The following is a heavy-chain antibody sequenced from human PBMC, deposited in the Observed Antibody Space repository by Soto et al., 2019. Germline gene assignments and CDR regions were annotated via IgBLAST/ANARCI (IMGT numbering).Heavy chain of an antibody. CDR3: ARGRMIQFEGYGMDV. V-gene: IGHV1-69*13. D-gene: IGHD5-18*01. J-gene: IGHJ6*02. CDR2: IIPIFGTA. CDR1: GGTFSSYA. Sequence: SVKVSCKASGGTFSSYAISWVRQAPGQGLEWMGGIIPIFGTAIYAQKFQGRVTITADESTSTAYMELSSLRSEDTAVYYCARGRMIQFEGYGMDVWGQGXTVTVSS.